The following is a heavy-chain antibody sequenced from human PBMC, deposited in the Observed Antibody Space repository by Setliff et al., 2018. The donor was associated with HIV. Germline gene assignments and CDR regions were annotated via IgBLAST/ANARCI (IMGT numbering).Heavy chain of an antibody. CDR1: GFTFSNYG. CDR3: ARGGLYYDSSDKGDAFDI. Sequence: GGSLRLSCAASGFTFSNYGMHWVRQAAGKGLEWVSVIGAAGDTYYPGSVKGRFTISRENAKNSLYLQMNSLRAGDTAVYYCARGGLYYDSSDKGDAFDIWGQGTMVTVSS. CDR2: IGAAGDT. J-gene: IGHJ3*02. D-gene: IGHD3-22*01. V-gene: IGHV3-13*01.